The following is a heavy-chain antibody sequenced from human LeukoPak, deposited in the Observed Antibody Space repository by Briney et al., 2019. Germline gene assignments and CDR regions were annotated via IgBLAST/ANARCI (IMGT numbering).Heavy chain of an antibody. CDR1: GFTVSSNY. Sequence: PGGSLRLSCAASGFTVSSNYMSWVRQAPGKGLEWVSVIYSGGSTYYADSVKGRFTISRDNSKNTLYLQMNSLRAEDTAVYYCASAVLRYSDWLLPPFDPWGQGTLVTVSS. CDR2: IYSGGST. V-gene: IGHV3-66*01. CDR3: ASAVLRYSDWLLPPFDP. D-gene: IGHD3-9*01. J-gene: IGHJ5*02.